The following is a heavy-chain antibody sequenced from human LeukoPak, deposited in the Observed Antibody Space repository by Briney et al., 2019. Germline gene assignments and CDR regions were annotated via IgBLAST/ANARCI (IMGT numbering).Heavy chain of an antibody. CDR2: IDPSDSYT. V-gene: IGHV5-10-1*01. CDR1: GYSFTSYW. CDR3: ARYTTGDFDY. J-gene: IGHJ4*02. D-gene: IGHD1-1*01. Sequence: GESLRISCKGSGYSFTSYWISWVRQMPGKGLEWMGRIDPSDSYTNYSPSFQGHVTISADKSNSTAYLQWSRLKASDTAMYYCARYTTGDFDYWGQGTLVTVSS.